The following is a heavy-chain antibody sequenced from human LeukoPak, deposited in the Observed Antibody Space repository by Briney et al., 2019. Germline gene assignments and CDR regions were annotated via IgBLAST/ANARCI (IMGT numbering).Heavy chain of an antibody. CDR1: GGAFSGYY. J-gene: IGHJ1*01. CDR3: ASTVVPAADTYSSSSRVYFQH. CDR2: INHSGST. V-gene: IGHV4-34*01. D-gene: IGHD6-6*01. Sequence: SETLSLTCAVYGGAFSGYYWSWIRQPPGKGLEWIGEINHSGSTNYNPSLKSRVTISVDTSQNQFSLKLSSVTAADTAVYYCASTVVPAADTYSSSSRVYFQHWGQGTLVTVSS.